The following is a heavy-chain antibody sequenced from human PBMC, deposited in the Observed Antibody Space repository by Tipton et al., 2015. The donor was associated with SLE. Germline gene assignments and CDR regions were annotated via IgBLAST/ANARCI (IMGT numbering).Heavy chain of an antibody. CDR2: IYSGGST. D-gene: IGHD6-13*01. Sequence: SLRLSCAASGFTVSSNYMIWVRQAPGKGLEWVSVIYSGGSTYYADSVKGRFTISRHNSKNTLYLQMNSLRAEDTAVYYCARVGGGSSWYGWFDPWGQGTLVTVSS. CDR3: ARVGGGSSWYGWFDP. CDR1: GFTVSSNY. V-gene: IGHV3-53*04. J-gene: IGHJ5*02.